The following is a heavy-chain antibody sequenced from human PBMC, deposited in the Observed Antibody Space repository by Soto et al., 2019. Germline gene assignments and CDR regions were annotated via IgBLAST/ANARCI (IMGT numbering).Heavy chain of an antibody. CDR2: INPATGAA. J-gene: IGHJ3*02. CDR3: ARGGGVGVAGSAAFDM. Sequence: QLHLVQSGAVVKKPGASVTVSCSASGYPVTAYYMHWVRQAPGRGLEWMGGINPATGAAKYTQTFQGRVTMTRDTSTGTVFMELSGLTSEDTAVFYCARGGGVGVAGSAAFDMWGQGTWVTVSS. D-gene: IGHD3-3*01. CDR1: GYPVTAYY. V-gene: IGHV1-2*02.